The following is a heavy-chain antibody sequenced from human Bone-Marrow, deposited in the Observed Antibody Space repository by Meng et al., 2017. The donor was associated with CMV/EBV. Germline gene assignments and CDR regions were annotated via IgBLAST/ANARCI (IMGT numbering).Heavy chain of an antibody. V-gene: IGHV1-2*02. D-gene: IGHD1-26*01. CDR3: GREGPGDGATYFFDY. Sequence: ASVKVSCKASGYTFTGYYMHWVRQAPGQGLEWMGWINPNSGGTNYAQKFQGRVTMTRDTSISTAYMELSRLRSDDTAVYYCGREGPGDGATYFFDYWGQGTLVTVSS. J-gene: IGHJ4*02. CDR2: INPNSGGT. CDR1: GYTFTGYY.